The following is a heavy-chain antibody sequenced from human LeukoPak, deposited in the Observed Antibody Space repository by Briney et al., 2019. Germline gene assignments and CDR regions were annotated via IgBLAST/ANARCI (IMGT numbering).Heavy chain of an antibody. CDR2: IYYSGST. J-gene: IGHJ5*02. CDR3: ARAQPFDYGYVWGSYLLNWFDP. Sequence: SETLSLTCTVSDDSLNSGDYYWSWIRQPPGKGLEWIGYIYYSGSTYYNPSLKSRVTISVGTSKNQFSLKLNSVTAADTAVYYCARAQPFDYGYVWGSYLLNWFDPWGQRTLVTVSS. CDR1: DDSLNSGDYY. V-gene: IGHV4-30-4*01. D-gene: IGHD3-16*02.